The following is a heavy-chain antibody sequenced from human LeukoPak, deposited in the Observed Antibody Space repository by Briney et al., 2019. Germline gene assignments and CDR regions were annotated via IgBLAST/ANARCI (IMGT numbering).Heavy chain of an antibody. CDR2: IKQDGSEK. D-gene: IGHD6-13*01. V-gene: IGHV3-7*01. CDR3: ARDSAGNDY. CDR1: GFTFSTYW. J-gene: IGHJ4*02. Sequence: GGSLRLSCAASGFTFSTYWMSWVRQAPGKGLEWVGNIKQDGSEKYYVDSVKGRFTVSRDNAKNSLYLQMNSLRAEDTAMYYCARDSAGNDYWGQGTLVTVSS.